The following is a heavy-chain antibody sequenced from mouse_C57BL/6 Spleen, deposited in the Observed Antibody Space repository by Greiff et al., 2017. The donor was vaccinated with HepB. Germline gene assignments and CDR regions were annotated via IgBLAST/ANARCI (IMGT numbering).Heavy chain of an antibody. J-gene: IGHJ3*01. CDR1: GFTFSSYT. V-gene: IGHV5-9*01. Sequence: EVKLMESGGGLVKPGGSLKLSCAASGFTFSSYTMSWVRQTPEKRLEWVATISGGGGNTYYPDSVKGRFTISRDNAKNTLYLQMSSLRSEDTALYYCARHDLACFAYWGQGTLVTVSA. CDR2: ISGGGGNT. CDR3: ARHDLACFAY.